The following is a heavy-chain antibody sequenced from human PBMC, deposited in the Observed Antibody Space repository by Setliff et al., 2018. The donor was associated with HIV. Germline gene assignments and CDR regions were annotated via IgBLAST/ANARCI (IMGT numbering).Heavy chain of an antibody. CDR1: GFSFGDFA. Sequence: GESLKISCTASGFSFGDFALNWVRQAPGKGLEWIGFIRTKAHGGTTEYAASVRGRFTISRDDSESIAYLQMNSLNTEDIAMYYCTRDSGTESGSPWWYFALWGRGTLVTVSS. CDR3: TRDSGTESGSPWWYFAL. J-gene: IGHJ2*01. V-gene: IGHV3-49*04. CDR2: IRTKAHGGTT. D-gene: IGHD1-26*01.